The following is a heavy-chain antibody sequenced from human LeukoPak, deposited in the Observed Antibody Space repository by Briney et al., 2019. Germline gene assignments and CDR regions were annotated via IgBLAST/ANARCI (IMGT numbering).Heavy chain of an antibody. Sequence: SVKVSCKASGGTFISYAISWVRQAPGQGLEWMGGIIPIFGTANYAQKFQGRVTITADESTSTAYMELSSLRSEDTAVYYCARVWRYDSSGYYYDYWGQGTLVTVSS. CDR3: ARVWRYDSSGYYYDY. V-gene: IGHV1-69*13. D-gene: IGHD3-22*01. CDR2: IIPIFGTA. J-gene: IGHJ4*02. CDR1: GGTFISYA.